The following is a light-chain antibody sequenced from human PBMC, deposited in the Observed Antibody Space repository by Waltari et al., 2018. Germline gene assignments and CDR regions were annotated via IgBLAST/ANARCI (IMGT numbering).Light chain of an antibody. J-gene: IGKJ2*01. V-gene: IGKV3-15*01. CDR3: QQYDNWPPYT. CDR2: GAS. CDR1: QSVSSN. Sequence: EVVLTQSPASLSVSPGERATLSCRASQSVSSNLAWYQQKPGQAPRLLIFGASTRVTGIPASFIGSCSGTEFTLTISSLQSADFAVYYCQQYDNWPPYTFGQGTNLKIK.